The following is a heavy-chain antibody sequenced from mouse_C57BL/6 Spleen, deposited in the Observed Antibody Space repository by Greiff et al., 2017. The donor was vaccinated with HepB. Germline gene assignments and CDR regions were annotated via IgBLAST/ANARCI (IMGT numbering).Heavy chain of an antibody. V-gene: IGHV1-81*01. J-gene: IGHJ4*01. CDR3: ARSGWLLNAMDY. CDR1: GYTFTSYG. CDR2: IYPRSGNT. Sequence: QVQLKESGAELARPGASVKLSCKASGYTFTSYGISWVKQRTGQGLEWIGEIYPRSGNTYYNEKFKGKATLTADKSSSTAYMELRSLTSEDSAVYFCARSGWLLNAMDYWGQGTSVTVSS. D-gene: IGHD2-3*01.